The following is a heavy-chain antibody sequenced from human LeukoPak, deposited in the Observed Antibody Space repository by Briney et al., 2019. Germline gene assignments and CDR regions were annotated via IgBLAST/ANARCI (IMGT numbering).Heavy chain of an antibody. D-gene: IGHD6-13*01. V-gene: IGHV4-38-2*01. J-gene: IGHJ5*02. CDR3: ARLNTGVLSSRTNNWFDP. CDR1: GYSISSGYF. Sequence: SGILSLTCAVSGYSISSGYFWSWIRQPPGKGLEWIGGIGHSGSTYYNPSLKSRITISTDTSKNRFSLKLSSVTAADTAVYYCARLNTGVLSSRTNNWFDPWGQGTLVTVSS. CDR2: IGHSGST.